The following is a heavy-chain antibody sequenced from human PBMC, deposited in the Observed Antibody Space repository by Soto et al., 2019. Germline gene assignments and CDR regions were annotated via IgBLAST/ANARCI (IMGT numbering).Heavy chain of an antibody. D-gene: IGHD7-27*01. J-gene: IGHJ4*02. CDR3: ARSNWYSEY. V-gene: IGHV4-59*11. CDR1: GGSINNHY. Sequence: QVQLQESGPGLVKPSETLSLTCTVSGGSINNHYWSWIRQPPGKGLEWIGCIYYTGSTNYNPSLKSRVTISVDTSKNQFSLNLTSLTAADTAIYYCARSNWYSEYWGQGTLVTVSS. CDR2: IYYTGST.